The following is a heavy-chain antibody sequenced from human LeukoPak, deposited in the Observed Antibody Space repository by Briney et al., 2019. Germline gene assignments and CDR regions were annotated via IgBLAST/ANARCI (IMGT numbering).Heavy chain of an antibody. Sequence: GGSLRLSCAASGFTFSSCEMNWVRQAPGKGLEWVSYISSSGNTKYYADSVKGRFTISRDNAKNSLYLQMNSLRVEDTAVYYCARVGYYSSGPFSYFDYWGQGTLVTVSS. CDR1: GFTFSSCE. CDR2: ISSSGNTK. D-gene: IGHD3-10*01. J-gene: IGHJ4*02. V-gene: IGHV3-48*03. CDR3: ARVGYYSSGPFSYFDY.